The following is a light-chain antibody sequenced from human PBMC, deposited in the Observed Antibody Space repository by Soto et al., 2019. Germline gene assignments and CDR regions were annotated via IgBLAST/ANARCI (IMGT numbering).Light chain of an antibody. V-gene: IGLV2-18*02. Sequence: QSVLTQPPSVSGSPGQSVTISCTGTSSDVGNYNRVSWYQQSPGTAPKLMIYEVSNRPSGVPDRFSGSKSGNTASLTISGLQAEDEADYYCSSYTNSNTFVVGTGTKVPVL. J-gene: IGLJ1*01. CDR1: SSDVGNYNR. CDR2: EVS. CDR3: SSYTNSNTFV.